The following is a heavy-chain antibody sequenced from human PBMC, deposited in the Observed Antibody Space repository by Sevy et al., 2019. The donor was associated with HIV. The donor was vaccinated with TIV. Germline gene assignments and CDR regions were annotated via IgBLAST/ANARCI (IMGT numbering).Heavy chain of an antibody. V-gene: IGHV3-7*01. Sequence: GGSLRLSCAASGFTFSNYWMTWVRQAPGKGLEWVANIKQDMSEKYYAASVKGRFTIPGDNARNSLYLQMESLRAEDTAVYYCARAQQVTMLVVIGGLYFDFWGQGTLVTVSS. D-gene: IGHD3-22*01. CDR3: ARAQQVTMLVVIGGLYFDF. J-gene: IGHJ4*02. CDR2: IKQDMSEK. CDR1: GFTFSNYW.